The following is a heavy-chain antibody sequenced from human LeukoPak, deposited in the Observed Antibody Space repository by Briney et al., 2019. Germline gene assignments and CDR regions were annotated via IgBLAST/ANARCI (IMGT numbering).Heavy chain of an antibody. Sequence: TGGSLRLSCAASGFTFSIYGMSWVRQAPGKGLEWVSGISSSGGSTYYAESVKGRFTISRDNAKNSLYLQMNSLRAEDTAVYYCARDLDYWGQGTLVTVSS. CDR3: ARDLDY. CDR1: GFTFSIYG. CDR2: ISSSGGST. V-gene: IGHV3-23*01. J-gene: IGHJ4*02.